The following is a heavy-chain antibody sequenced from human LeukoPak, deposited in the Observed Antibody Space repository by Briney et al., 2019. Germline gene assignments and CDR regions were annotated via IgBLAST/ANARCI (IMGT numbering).Heavy chain of an antibody. CDR2: ISGSSTYP. Sequence: GGSLRLSCAASGFIFSDYYMSWIRQAPGKGLEWVSYISGSSTYPNYADSVKGRFTISRDNAKNSLYLQMNSRRAEDTAVYYCARGHEQLDFRGQGTLVTVSS. D-gene: IGHD1/OR15-1a*01. CDR1: GFIFSDYY. J-gene: IGHJ4*02. CDR3: ARGHEQLDF. V-gene: IGHV3-11*03.